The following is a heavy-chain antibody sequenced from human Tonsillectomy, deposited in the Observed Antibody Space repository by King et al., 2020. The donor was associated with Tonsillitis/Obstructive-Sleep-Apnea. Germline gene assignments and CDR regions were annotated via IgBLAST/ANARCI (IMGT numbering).Heavy chain of an antibody. Sequence: QLVQSGAEVKKPGESLKISCKGSGYSFTSYWIGWVRQMPGKGLEWMGIIYPGDSDTRYSPSFQGQVTISVATSITTAYLQWCSLKASDTAMYYCARRRGFSGYDSYYFDYWGQGTLVTVSS. CDR3: ARRRGFSGYDSYYFDY. D-gene: IGHD5-12*01. V-gene: IGHV5-51*01. CDR2: IYPGDSDT. J-gene: IGHJ4*02. CDR1: GYSFTSYW.